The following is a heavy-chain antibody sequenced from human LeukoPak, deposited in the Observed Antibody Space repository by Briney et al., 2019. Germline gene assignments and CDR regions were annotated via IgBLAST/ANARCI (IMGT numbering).Heavy chain of an antibody. J-gene: IGHJ4*02. CDR2: ISPDGSDK. V-gene: IGHV3-7*01. CDR3: AGGIVVVVGASDHFDY. CDR1: GFTFSYYW. Sequence: GGSLRLSCAVSGFTFSYYWMSWVRQAPGKGLERVGTISPDGSDKYYVDSVKGRFTISRDNAKTSLYLQINSLRADDTALYFCAGGIVVVVGASDHFDYWGQGTLITVSS. D-gene: IGHD2-15*01.